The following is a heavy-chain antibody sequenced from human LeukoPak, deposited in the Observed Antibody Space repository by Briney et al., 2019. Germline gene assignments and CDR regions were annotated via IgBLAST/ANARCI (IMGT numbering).Heavy chain of an antibody. Sequence: QPGGSLRLSCAASGFTFSNYDMNWVRQAPGKGLEWVSVISDGGGGSNYADSVKGRFTISRDNSKNTLYLQMDSLRVEDTAVYYCAKQESGGDFYFDYWGQGTLVTVSS. D-gene: IGHD2-21*02. V-gene: IGHV3-23*01. CDR2: ISDGGGGS. J-gene: IGHJ4*02. CDR3: AKQESGGDFYFDY. CDR1: GFTFSNYD.